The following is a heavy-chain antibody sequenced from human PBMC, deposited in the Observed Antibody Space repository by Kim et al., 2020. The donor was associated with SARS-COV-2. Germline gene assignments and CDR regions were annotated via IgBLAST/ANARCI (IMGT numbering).Heavy chain of an antibody. Sequence: GGSLRLSCAASGFTFSGSAIHWVRQASGKGLEWVGRIRNKINNYATDYAVSVKGRFTISRDDSKNTAYLQMNSLKTEDTAVYYCTRRYCSGDSCYSDYWG. CDR1: GFTFSGSA. V-gene: IGHV3-73*01. J-gene: IGHJ4*03. CDR2: IRNKINNYAT. D-gene: IGHD2-15*01. CDR3: TRRYCSGDSCYSDY.